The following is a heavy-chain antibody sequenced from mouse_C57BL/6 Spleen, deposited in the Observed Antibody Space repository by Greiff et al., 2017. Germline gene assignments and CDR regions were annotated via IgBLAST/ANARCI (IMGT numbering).Heavy chain of an antibody. CDR2: ISGGGGNT. CDR3: ASLEDDYYFDY. CDR1: GFTFSSYT. J-gene: IGHJ2*01. V-gene: IGHV5-9*01. Sequence: EVQRVESGGGLVKPGGSLKLSCAASGFTFSSYTMSWVRQTPEKRLEWVATISGGGGNTYYPDSVKGRFTISRDNAKNTLYLQMSSLRSEDTALYYCASLEDDYYFDYWGQGTTLTVSS.